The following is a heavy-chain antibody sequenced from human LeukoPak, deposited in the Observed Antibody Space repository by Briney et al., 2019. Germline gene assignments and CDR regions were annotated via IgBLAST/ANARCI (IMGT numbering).Heavy chain of an antibody. CDR3: ARPSPPGDGYNPPDY. V-gene: IGHV3-30*04. CDR1: GFNFDNYA. CDR2: ISHDERTK. D-gene: IGHD5-24*01. J-gene: IGHJ4*02. Sequence: GGSLRLSCVASGFNFDNYAMHWVRQPLGKGLEWVAVISHDERTKYYADSMKGRITISRDNSKNTVFLQMNNLRTEDTAVYFCARPSPPGDGYNPPDYWGQGTLVTVSS.